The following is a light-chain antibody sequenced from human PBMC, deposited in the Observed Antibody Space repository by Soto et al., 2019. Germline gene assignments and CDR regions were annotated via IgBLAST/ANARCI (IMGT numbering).Light chain of an antibody. CDR3: SSFAGSNTLL. J-gene: IGLJ2*01. V-gene: IGLV2-8*01. Sequence: QSVLTQPPSASGSPGQSVTISCTGTSSDIDTSNYVSWYQQHPGKVPKLIIYEVSERPSGVPDRFSGFKFGNTASLTVSGLQAEDEADYYCSSFAGSNTLLFGGGTKLTVL. CDR1: SSDIDTSNY. CDR2: EVS.